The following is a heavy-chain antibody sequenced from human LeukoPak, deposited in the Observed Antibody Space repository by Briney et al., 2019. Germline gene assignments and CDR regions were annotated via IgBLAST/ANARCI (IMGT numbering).Heavy chain of an antibody. D-gene: IGHD1-1*01. V-gene: IGHV3-30*02. J-gene: IGHJ4*02. CDR1: GFTFSNYD. CDR3: ARRRTGTNYFDY. CDR2: IRSDGSNK. Sequence: GGSLRLSCAASGFTFSNYDMHWVRQAPGKGLEWVAFIRSDGSNKYYADSVKGRFTISRDNSKNTLYLQMNSLRAEDTAVYYCARRRTGTNYFDYWGQGALVTVSS.